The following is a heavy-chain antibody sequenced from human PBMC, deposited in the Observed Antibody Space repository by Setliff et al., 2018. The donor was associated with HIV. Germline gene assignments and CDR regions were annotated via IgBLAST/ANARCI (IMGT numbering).Heavy chain of an antibody. D-gene: IGHD3-22*01. CDR3: ASRVYYYDESRILREEGFVP. CDR2: IHHTGHI. Sequence: TSETLSLTCTVSGGSISSGSYYWSWIRQPAGKGLEWIGEIHHTGHINYNPSFKNRLTISVDTSKNQFSLELSSVTAADTAVYYCASRVYYYDESRILREEGFVPWGQGTLVTVSS. V-gene: IGHV4-61*10. J-gene: IGHJ5*02. CDR1: GGSISSGSYY.